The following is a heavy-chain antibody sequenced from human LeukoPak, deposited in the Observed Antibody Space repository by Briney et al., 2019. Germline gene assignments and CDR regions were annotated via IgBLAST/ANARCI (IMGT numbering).Heavy chain of an antibody. CDR1: GFAVSSNY. J-gene: IGHJ5*02. CDR2: IYSTGTT. CDR3: ARDRGPGWFDL. Sequence: PGGSLTLSCAVSGFAVSSNYVSWVRQAPGKGLEWVSVIYSTGTTFYPDSVKGRFTISRDNSKNTVYLQMSGLKPEDRAVYYCARDRGPGWFDLWGQGTLDSVS. V-gene: IGHV3-66*03. D-gene: IGHD3-10*01.